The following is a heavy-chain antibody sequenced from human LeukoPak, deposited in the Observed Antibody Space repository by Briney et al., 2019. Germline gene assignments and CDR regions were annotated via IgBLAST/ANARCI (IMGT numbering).Heavy chain of an antibody. J-gene: IGHJ4*02. CDR3: ARGVTTVTPFDY. D-gene: IGHD4-17*01. CDR2: IYYSGST. Sequence: PSETLSLTCTVSGGSISSGGYYWSWIRQHPGKGLEWIGYIYYSGSTYYNPSLKSRVAISVDTSKNQFSLKLSSVTAADTAVYYCARGVTTVTPFDYWGQGTLVTVSS. CDR1: GGSISSGGYY. V-gene: IGHV4-31*03.